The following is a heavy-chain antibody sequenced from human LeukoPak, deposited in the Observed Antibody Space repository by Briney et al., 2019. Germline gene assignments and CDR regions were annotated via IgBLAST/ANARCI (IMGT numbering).Heavy chain of an antibody. V-gene: IGHV4-39*01. CDR3: ARLEDNIGP. Sequence: SETLSLTCTVSSGSISSSSYYWGWIRQPPGKGLEWIGSIYYSGSTYYNPSLKSRVTISVDTSKNQFSLKLSSVAAADTAVYYCARLEDNIGPWGQGTLVTVSS. CDR2: IYYSGST. CDR1: SGSISSSSYY. D-gene: IGHD2/OR15-2a*01. J-gene: IGHJ5*02.